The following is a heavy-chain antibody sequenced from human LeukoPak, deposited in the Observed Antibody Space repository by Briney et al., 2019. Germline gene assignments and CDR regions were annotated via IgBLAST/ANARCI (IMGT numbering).Heavy chain of an antibody. CDR2: IYYSGST. CDR1: GGSISSSSYY. Sequence: PSETLPLTCTVSGGSISSSSYYWGWIRQPPGKGLEWIGSIYYSGSTYYNPSLKSRVTISVDTSKNQFSLKLSSVTAADTAVYYCARVGGYSYGDFDCWGQGTLVTVSS. V-gene: IGHV4-39*07. CDR3: ARVGGYSYGDFDC. D-gene: IGHD5-18*01. J-gene: IGHJ4*02.